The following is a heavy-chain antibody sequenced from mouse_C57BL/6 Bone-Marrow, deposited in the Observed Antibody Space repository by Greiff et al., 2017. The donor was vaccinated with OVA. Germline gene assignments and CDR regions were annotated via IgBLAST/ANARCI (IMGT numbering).Heavy chain of an antibody. V-gene: IGHV1-74*01. CDR2: IHTSDSAT. D-gene: IGHD1-1*01. CDR1: GYTFTSYW. CDR3: VSSWYFDG. J-gene: IGHJ1*03. Sequence: QVQLQQPGAELVKPGASVKVSCKASGYTFTSYWMHWVKQRPGQGLEWIGRIHTSDSATNYNQKFKGKATLTVDKSSSTSYMQLSSLTSEDAAVYYCVSSWYFDGWGTGTTVTVSS.